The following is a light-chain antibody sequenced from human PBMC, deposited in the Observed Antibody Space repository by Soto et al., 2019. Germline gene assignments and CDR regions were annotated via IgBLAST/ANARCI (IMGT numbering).Light chain of an antibody. CDR1: QSISRT. J-gene: IGKJ1*01. CDR3: QQYNNWPRT. CDR2: DAS. Sequence: DIVLTQSPDTLSVSPGERATLSCKASQSISRTLAWYQQKSGQPPRLLIYDASTRATGFPARFSGSGSGTECTLTISSLQSEDVAVYYCQQYNNWPRTFRQGTKVDI. V-gene: IGKV3D-15*01.